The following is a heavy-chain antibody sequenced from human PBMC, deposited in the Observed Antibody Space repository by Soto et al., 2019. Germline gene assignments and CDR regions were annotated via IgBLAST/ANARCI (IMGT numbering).Heavy chain of an antibody. D-gene: IGHD2-2*01. CDR2: ITKSGDET. J-gene: IGHJ4*02. Sequence: HPGGSLRLSCAASGFTFNIHAMRWFRQAPGKGLEWVSYITKSGDETYVADSVKGRFTISRDNSKNTLYLQMSSLRVEDTAIYYCAKHDCSSAGCSGAYWGQGTLVTVSS. CDR1: GFTFNIHA. V-gene: IGHV3-23*01. CDR3: AKHDCSSAGCSGAY.